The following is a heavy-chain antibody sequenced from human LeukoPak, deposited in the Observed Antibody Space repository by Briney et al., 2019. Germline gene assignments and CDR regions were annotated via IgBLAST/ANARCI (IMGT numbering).Heavy chain of an antibody. CDR1: GYTLTELS. CDR3: ATSLSSSTSLDFDY. Sequence: GASVKVSCKVSGYTLTELSMHWLRQAPGKGLEWMGGFDPEDGETIYAQKFQGRVTMTEDTSTDTAYMELSSLRSEDTAVYYCATSLSSSTSLDFDYWGQGTLVTVSS. V-gene: IGHV1-24*01. D-gene: IGHD2-2*01. J-gene: IGHJ4*02. CDR2: FDPEDGET.